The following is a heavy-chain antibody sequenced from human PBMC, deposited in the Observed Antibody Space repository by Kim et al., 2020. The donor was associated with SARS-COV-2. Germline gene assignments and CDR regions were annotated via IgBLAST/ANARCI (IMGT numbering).Heavy chain of an antibody. CDR3: ARLPGIAVAGTFYYYGMDV. D-gene: IGHD6-19*01. J-gene: IGHJ6*02. CDR1: GGSISSSSYY. CDR2: IYYSGRT. Sequence: SETLSLTCTVSGGSISSSSYYWGWIRQPPGKGLEWIGSIYYSGRTYYNPSLKSRVTISVDTSKNQFSLKLSSVIAADTAVYYCARLPGIAVAGTFYYYGMDVWDQGTTVTVSS. V-gene: IGHV4-39*01.